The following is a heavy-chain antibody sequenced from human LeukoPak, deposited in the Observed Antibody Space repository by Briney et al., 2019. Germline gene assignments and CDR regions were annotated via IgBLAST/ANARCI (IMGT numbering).Heavy chain of an antibody. V-gene: IGHV1-8*01. Sequence: ASVKVSCKASGYTFTSYDINWVRQATGQGLEWMGWMNPNSGNTGYAQKFQGRVTMTRNTSISTAYMELSSLRSEDTAVYYCYSSSSWWDWFDPWGQGTLVTVSS. CDR2: MNPNSGNT. J-gene: IGHJ5*02. CDR3: YSSSSWWDWFDP. D-gene: IGHD6-13*01. CDR1: GYTFTSYD.